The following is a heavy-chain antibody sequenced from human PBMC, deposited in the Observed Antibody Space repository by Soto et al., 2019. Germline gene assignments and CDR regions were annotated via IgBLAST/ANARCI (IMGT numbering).Heavy chain of an antibody. D-gene: IGHD3-22*01. Sequence: SETLSLTCTVSGGSVSSGSYYWSWIRQPPGKGLEWIGYIYYSGSTNYNPSLKSRVTISVDTSKNQFSLKLSSVTAADTAVYYCARDSDMYYYDSSGYRSYGMDVWGQGTTVTVS. CDR1: GGSVSSGSYY. V-gene: IGHV4-61*01. CDR3: ARDSDMYYYDSSGYRSYGMDV. J-gene: IGHJ6*02. CDR2: IYYSGST.